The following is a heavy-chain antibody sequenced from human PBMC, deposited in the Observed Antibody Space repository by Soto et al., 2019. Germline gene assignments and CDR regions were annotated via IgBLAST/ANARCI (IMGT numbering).Heavy chain of an antibody. V-gene: IGHV3-15*01. J-gene: IGHJ4*02. CDR3: TPITSGTSWAYYYGSGSSSPDY. CDR1: GFTFSNAW. D-gene: IGHD3-10*01. CDR2: IKSKTDGGTT. Sequence: GGSLRLSCAASGFTFSNAWMSWVRQAPGKGLEWVGRIKSKTDGGTTDYAAPVKGRFTISRDDSKNTLYLQMNSLKTEDTAVYYCTPITSGTSWAYYYGSGSSSPDYWGQGTLVTVSS.